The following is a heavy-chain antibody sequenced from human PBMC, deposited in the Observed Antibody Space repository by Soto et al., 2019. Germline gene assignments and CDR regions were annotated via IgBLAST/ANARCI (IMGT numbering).Heavy chain of an antibody. CDR3: ARAYCTGGRCYSLFRSGMDV. J-gene: IGHJ6*02. D-gene: IGHD2-15*01. Sequence: GGPLRLSCAASGFTFSSYALHLVRQAPGKALEWVAVISYDRNDKYYADSVKGRFTISRDNSKNTLYLQMNSLRAEDTAVYYCARAYCTGGRCYSLFRSGMDVWGQGTTVTVSS. CDR2: ISYDRNDK. CDR1: GFTFSSYA. V-gene: IGHV3-30-3*01.